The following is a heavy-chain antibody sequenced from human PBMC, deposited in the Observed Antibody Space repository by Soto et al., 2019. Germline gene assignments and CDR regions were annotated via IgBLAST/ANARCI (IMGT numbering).Heavy chain of an antibody. CDR1: GYSFAGYW. Sequence: PGESLKISCKGSGYSFAGYWVTWVRQKPGKGLEWMGRIDPSDSQTYYSPSFGGHVTISVTKSITTVFLQWSSLRASDTAMYYCARQTYDSDTGPYFQYSFDSWGQGTTGTVSS. CDR3: ARQTYDSDTGPYFQYSFDS. J-gene: IGHJ4*02. V-gene: IGHV5-10-1*01. D-gene: IGHD3-22*01. CDR2: IDPSDSQT.